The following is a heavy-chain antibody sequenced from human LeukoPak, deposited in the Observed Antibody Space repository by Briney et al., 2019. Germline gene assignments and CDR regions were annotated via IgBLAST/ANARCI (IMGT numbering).Heavy chain of an antibody. CDR3: AKGHIGSGSYYYFDY. CDR1: GFIFNDYA. D-gene: IGHD3-10*01. V-gene: IGHV3-9*01. Sequence: GRSLRLSCAASGFIFNDYAMHWVRQVPGRGLEWVSGISWNRGFIGYADSVKGRFTASRDNAKSSLYLQMNSLRTEDTAFYYCAKGHIGSGSYYYFDYWGQGTLVTVSS. CDR2: ISWNRGFI. J-gene: IGHJ4*02.